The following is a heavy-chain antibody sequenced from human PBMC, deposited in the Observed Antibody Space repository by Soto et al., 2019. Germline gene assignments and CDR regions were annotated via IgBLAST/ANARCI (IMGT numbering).Heavy chain of an antibody. CDR3: TRELYMPLRVDY. Sequence: PGGSLRLSCTASGFTFGDSAMSWFRQAPGKGLEWVGFIRSKAYGGTTEYAASVKGRFTISRDDSKSIAYLQMNSLKTEDTAVYYCTRELYMPLRVDYWGQGTLVTVSS. CDR2: IRSKAYGGTT. V-gene: IGHV3-49*03. CDR1: GFTFGDSA. D-gene: IGHD2-2*02. J-gene: IGHJ4*02.